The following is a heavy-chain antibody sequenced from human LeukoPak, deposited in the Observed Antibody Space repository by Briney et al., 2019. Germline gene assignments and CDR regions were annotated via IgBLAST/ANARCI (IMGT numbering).Heavy chain of an antibody. V-gene: IGHV3-7*05. Sequence: GGSLRLSCAASGFTFSNYWMCWVRQAPGKGLEWVPNINQDGSEKNYVDSVKGRFTISRDNAKNSLYLQMNSLRAEDTAVYYCVSGYISGAWGQGTLVTVSS. CDR2: INQDGSEK. CDR3: VSGYISGA. D-gene: IGHD6-19*01. J-gene: IGHJ3*01. CDR1: GFTFSNYW.